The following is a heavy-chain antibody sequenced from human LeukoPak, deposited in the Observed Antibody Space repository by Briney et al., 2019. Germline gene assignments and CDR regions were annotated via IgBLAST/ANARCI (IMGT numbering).Heavy chain of an antibody. CDR3: AIHSSGGYYKREYFQH. CDR2: ISGSGGST. V-gene: IGHV3-23*01. D-gene: IGHD3-22*01. Sequence: GGSLRLSCADSGFTFRSYDMSWVRQARGKGLEWISAISGSGGSTYYADSVKGRFTISRDNSKNTLYLQMNSLRAEDTAVYYCAIHSSGGYYKREYFQHWGQGTLVTVSS. J-gene: IGHJ1*01. CDR1: GFTFRSYD.